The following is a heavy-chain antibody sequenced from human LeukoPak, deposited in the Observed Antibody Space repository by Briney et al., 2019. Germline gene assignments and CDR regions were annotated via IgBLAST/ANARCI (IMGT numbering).Heavy chain of an antibody. Sequence: SETLSLTCAVYGGSFSGYYWSWIRQPPGKGLEWIGEINHSGSNNYNPSLKSRVTISVDTSKNQFSLKLSSVTAADTAVYYCARDGSGGYYYFDYWGQGTLVTVSS. CDR1: GGSFSGYY. J-gene: IGHJ4*02. D-gene: IGHD6-19*01. CDR2: INHSGSN. CDR3: ARDGSGGYYYFDY. V-gene: IGHV4-34*01.